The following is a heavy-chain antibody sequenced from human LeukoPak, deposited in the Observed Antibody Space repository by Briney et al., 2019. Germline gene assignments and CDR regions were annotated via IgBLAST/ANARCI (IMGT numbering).Heavy chain of an antibody. J-gene: IGHJ3*02. CDR3: ARPIQADSSGFDAFDI. CDR1: GYTFSIYN. V-gene: IGHV1-46*01. CDR2: INPSGGST. Sequence: ASVKVSCKASGYTFSIYNMHWVRQAPGQGLEWMGIINPSGGSTSYAQKFQGRVTMTRDTSTSTVYMELSSLRSEDTAVYYCARPIQADSSGFDAFDIWGQGTMVTVSS. D-gene: IGHD3-22*01.